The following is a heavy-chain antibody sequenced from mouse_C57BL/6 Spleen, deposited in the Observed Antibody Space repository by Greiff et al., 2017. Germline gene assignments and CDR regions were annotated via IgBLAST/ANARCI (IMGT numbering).Heavy chain of an antibody. CDR2: IYPGSGST. CDR3: AICHYGNYEYFDV. CDR1: GYTFTSYW. V-gene: IGHV1-55*01. J-gene: IGHJ1*03. Sequence: VQLQQPGAELVKPGASVKMSCKASGYTFTSYWITWVKQRPGQGLEWIGDIYPGSGSTNYNEKFKSKATLTVDTSSSTAYMQLSSLPSEDSAVYYCAICHYGNYEYFDVWGTGTTVTVSS. D-gene: IGHD2-1*01.